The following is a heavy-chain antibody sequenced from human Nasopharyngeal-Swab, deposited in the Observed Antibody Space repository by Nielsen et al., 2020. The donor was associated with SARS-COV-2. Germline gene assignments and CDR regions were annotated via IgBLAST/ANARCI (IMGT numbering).Heavy chain of an antibody. CDR3: ARDSGRIPPWWFDP. J-gene: IGHJ5*02. V-gene: IGHV1-2*06. Sequence: ASVKVSCKASGYTFTGYYMHWVRQAPGQGLEWMGRINPNSGGTNYAQKFQGRVTMTRDTSISTAYMELSRLRSDGTAVYYCARDSGRIPPWWFDPWGQGTLVTVSS. D-gene: IGHD6-25*01. CDR1: GYTFTGYY. CDR2: INPNSGGT.